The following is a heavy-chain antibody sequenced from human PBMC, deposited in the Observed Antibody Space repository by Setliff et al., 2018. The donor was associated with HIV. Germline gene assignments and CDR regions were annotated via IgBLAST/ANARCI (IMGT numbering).Heavy chain of an antibody. CDR3: ARRSGYDWGGAYYYGMDV. V-gene: IGHV5-51*01. D-gene: IGHD5-12*01. J-gene: IGHJ6*02. CDR2: IYPGDSDT. Sequence: GESLKISCKGSGYSFTSYWIGWVRQMPGKGLEWMGIIYPGDSDTSYSPSFQGQVTISADKSISTAYLQWSSLKASDTAMYYCARRSGYDWGGAYYYGMDVWGQGTTVTVSS. CDR1: GYSFTSYW.